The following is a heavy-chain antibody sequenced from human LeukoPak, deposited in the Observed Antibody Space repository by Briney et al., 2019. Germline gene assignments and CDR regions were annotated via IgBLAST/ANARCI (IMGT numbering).Heavy chain of an antibody. J-gene: IGHJ3*02. Sequence: GGSLRLSCAASGFTFSSYYMNWVRQAPGKGLEWVSSISSSSSYIYYADSVKGRFTISRDNAKNSLYLQMNSLRAEDTAVYYCARDYPYSSGWYRDAFDIWGQGTMVTVSS. CDR1: GFTFSSYY. CDR3: ARDYPYSSGWYRDAFDI. D-gene: IGHD6-19*01. CDR2: ISSSSSYI. V-gene: IGHV3-21*01.